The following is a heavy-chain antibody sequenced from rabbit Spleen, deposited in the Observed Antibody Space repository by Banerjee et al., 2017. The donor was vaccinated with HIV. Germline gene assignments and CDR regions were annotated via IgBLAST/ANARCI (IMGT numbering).Heavy chain of an antibody. J-gene: IGHJ4*01. D-gene: IGHD6-1*01. V-gene: IGHV1S40*01. CDR3: ASAYSDVYFSL. Sequence: QQLVESGGGLVKPGASLTLTCKASGFSFSSGYYSSWVRQAPGKGLEWIGCIGTGTGSTHYASWAKGRFTISKTSSTTVTLQMTSLTAADTATYFCASAYSDVYFSLWGPGTFVTVS. CDR2: IGTGTGST. CDR1: GFSFSSGYY.